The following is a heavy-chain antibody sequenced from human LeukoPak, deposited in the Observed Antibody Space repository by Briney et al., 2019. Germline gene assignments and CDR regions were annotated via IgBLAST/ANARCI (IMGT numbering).Heavy chain of an antibody. CDR2: IYYSGST. J-gene: IGHJ4*02. D-gene: IGHD3-10*01. CDR1: GGSISSSSYY. Sequence: SETLSLTCTVSGGSISSSSYYWGWIRQPPGKGLEWIGSIYYSGSTYYNPSLKSRVTISVDTSKNQFSLKLSSVTAADTAVYYCARQEWVFLWFGPPDYWGQGNLVTVSS. V-gene: IGHV4-39*01. CDR3: ARQEWVFLWFGPPDY.